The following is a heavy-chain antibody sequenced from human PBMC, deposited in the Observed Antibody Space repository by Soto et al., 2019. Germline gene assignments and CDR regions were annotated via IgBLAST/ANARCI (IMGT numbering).Heavy chain of an antibody. Sequence: QVQLVESGGGVVQPGRSLRLSCAASGFPFNIYAMHWVRQAPGKGLEWVAVISYGGSIKYYADSVRGRLTISRDNSKSTLNLQMNSLCAKETAVYYCARADGVAGPYSFDYWGQGTLVTVSS. J-gene: IGHJ4*02. V-gene: IGHV3-30-3*01. CDR3: ARADGVAGPYSFDY. D-gene: IGHD6-19*01. CDR1: GFPFNIYA. CDR2: ISYGGSIK.